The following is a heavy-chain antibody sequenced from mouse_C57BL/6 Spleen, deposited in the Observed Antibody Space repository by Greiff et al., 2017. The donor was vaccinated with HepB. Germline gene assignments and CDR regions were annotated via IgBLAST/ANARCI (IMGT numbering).Heavy chain of an antibody. J-gene: IGHJ4*01. Sequence: EVKVVESGGGLVKPGGSLKLSCAASGFTFSDYGMHWVRQAPEKGLEWVAYISSGSSTIYYADTVKGRFTISRDNAKNTLFLQMTSLRSEDTAMYYCARRDYGSGSMDYWGQGTSVTVSS. V-gene: IGHV5-17*01. D-gene: IGHD1-1*01. CDR1: GFTFSDYG. CDR2: ISSGSSTI. CDR3: ARRDYGSGSMDY.